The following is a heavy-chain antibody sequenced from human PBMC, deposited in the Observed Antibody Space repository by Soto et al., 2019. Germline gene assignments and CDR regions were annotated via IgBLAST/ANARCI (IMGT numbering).Heavy chain of an antibody. Sequence: SETLSLTCTVSGGSISSYYWSWIRQPPGKGLEWIGYIYYSGSTNYNPSLKSRVTISVDTSKNQFSLKLSSVPAADTAVYYCARPGGAVALDIWGQGTMVTVSS. CDR1: GGSISSYY. CDR3: ARPGGAVALDI. V-gene: IGHV4-59*12. D-gene: IGHD3-16*01. CDR2: IYYSGST. J-gene: IGHJ3*02.